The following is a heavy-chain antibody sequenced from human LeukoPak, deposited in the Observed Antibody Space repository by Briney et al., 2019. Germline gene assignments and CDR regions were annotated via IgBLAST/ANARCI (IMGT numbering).Heavy chain of an antibody. J-gene: IGHJ4*02. V-gene: IGHV3-21*06. CDR1: GFTLSSHR. D-gene: IGHD3-3*01. CDR2: ISSRSSFK. Sequence: GGSLRLSCAASGFTLSSHRMDWVRQAPGKGLEWVSSISSRSSFKDYADSVKGRFTISRDNAKNLLYLQMNSLRAEDTAVYFCSKDGGFWSDYSYFDYWGQGTQVTVSS. CDR3: SKDGGFWSDYSYFDY.